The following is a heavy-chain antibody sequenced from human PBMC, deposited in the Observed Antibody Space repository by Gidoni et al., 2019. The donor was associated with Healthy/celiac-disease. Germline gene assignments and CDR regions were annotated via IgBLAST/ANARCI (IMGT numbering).Heavy chain of an antibody. CDR1: GFTFSSYS. V-gene: IGHV3-21*01. D-gene: IGHD1-7*01. J-gene: IGHJ5*02. CDR2: ISSSSSYI. CDR3: ARDRVVGNSNWFDP. Sequence: EVQLVESGGGLVKPGGSLRLSCAASGFTFSSYSMNWVRQAPGKGLEWVSSISSSSSYIYYADSVKGRFTISRDNAKNSLYLQMNSLRAEDTAVYYCARDRVVGNSNWFDPWGQGTLVTVSS.